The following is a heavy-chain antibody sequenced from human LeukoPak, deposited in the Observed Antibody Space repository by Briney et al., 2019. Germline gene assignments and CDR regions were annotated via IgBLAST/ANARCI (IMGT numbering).Heavy chain of an antibody. CDR3: ARITYDILTGEYFQH. V-gene: IGHV4-59*01. J-gene: IGHJ1*01. D-gene: IGHD3-9*01. Sequence: SETLSLTCAVSGGSTSSYYWSWIRQPPGKGLEWIGYIYYSGSTNYNPSLKSRVTISVDTSKNQFSLKLSSVTAADTAVYYCARITYDILTGEYFQHWGQGTLVTVSS. CDR1: GGSTSSYY. CDR2: IYYSGST.